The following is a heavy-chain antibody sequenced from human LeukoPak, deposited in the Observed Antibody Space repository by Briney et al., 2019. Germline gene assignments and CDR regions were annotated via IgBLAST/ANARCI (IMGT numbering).Heavy chain of an antibody. CDR2: ISAYNGNT. Sequence: ASVKVSCKASGYTFTSYGISWVRQAPGQGLEWMGWISAYNGNTNYAQKLQGRVTMTTDTSTSTAYMELRSLRSDDTAVYYCARVQDTYYYDSSGYYPLDYWGQGTLLTVSS. CDR1: GYTFTSYG. V-gene: IGHV1-18*01. CDR3: ARVQDTYYYDSSGYYPLDY. J-gene: IGHJ4*02. D-gene: IGHD3-22*01.